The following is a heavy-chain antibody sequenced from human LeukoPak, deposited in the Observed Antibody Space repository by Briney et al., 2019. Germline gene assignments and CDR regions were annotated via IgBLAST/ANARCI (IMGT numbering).Heavy chain of an antibody. J-gene: IGHJ3*02. Sequence: GASVKVSCTASGYTFTSYAMHWVRQAPGQRLEWMGWINAGNGNTKYSQKFQGRVTITRDTSASTAYMELSSLRSEDTAVYYCARVKYDMLDAFDIWGQGTMVTVSS. D-gene: IGHD3-9*01. V-gene: IGHV1-3*01. CDR3: ARVKYDMLDAFDI. CDR1: GYTFTSYA. CDR2: INAGNGNT.